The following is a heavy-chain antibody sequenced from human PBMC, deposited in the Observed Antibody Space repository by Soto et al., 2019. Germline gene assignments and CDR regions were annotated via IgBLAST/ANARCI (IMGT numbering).Heavy chain of an antibody. V-gene: IGHV3-15*01. CDR2: IKSKTDGGTT. J-gene: IGHJ4*02. CDR3: TTVNFWYCSGGSCQRGGY. CDR1: GFTFSNAW. D-gene: IGHD2-15*01. Sequence: GGSLRLSCAASGFTFSNAWMSWVRQAPGKGLEWVGRIKSKTDGGTTDYAAPVKGRFTISRDDSKNTLYLQMNSLKTEDTAVYYCTTVNFWYCSGGSCQRGGYWGQGTLVTVSS.